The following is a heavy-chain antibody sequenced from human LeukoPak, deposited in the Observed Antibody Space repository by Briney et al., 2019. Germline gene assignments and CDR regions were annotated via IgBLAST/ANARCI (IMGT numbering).Heavy chain of an antibody. V-gene: IGHV3-23*01. CDR1: GFTFSSFA. CDR3: AREFPAWSYYYGSGRGKVDY. J-gene: IGHJ4*02. CDR2: ISRSGGST. Sequence: PGGSLRLSCAASGFTFSSFAMSWVRQAPRRGLEWVSTISRSGGSTYYTDSVKGRSSISRDNSKNTLYLQMNSLRAEDTAVYYCAREFPAWSYYYGSGRGKVDYWGQGTLVTVSS. D-gene: IGHD3-10*01.